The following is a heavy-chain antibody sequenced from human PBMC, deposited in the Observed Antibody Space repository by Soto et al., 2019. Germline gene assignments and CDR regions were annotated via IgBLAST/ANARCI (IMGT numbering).Heavy chain of an antibody. CDR3: ASDRGYGGNYVFDF. J-gene: IGHJ4*02. D-gene: IGHD4-4*01. Sequence: GSLRLSCTTSGFTFSTYGMHLFRQAPCKGLEWVATIWYHGNTYYYKDSIKGRFAVSRDNSKNTVFLKMNTLRAEDTATYYCASDRGYGGNYVFDFWRLGTLVTV. CDR1: GFTFSTYG. V-gene: IGHV3-33*01. CDR2: IWYHGNTY.